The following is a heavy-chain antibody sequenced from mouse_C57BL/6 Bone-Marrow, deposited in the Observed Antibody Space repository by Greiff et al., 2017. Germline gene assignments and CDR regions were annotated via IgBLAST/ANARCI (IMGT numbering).Heavy chain of an antibody. J-gene: IGHJ2*01. CDR1: GYAFTNYL. CDR2: INPGSGGT. Sequence: QVQLKESGAELVRPGTSVKVSCKASGYAFTNYLIEWVKQRPGHGLEWIGVINPGSGGTNYNEKFKGKATLTADKSSSTAYLQLSSLTSEDSAVYFCATHYYYGSSYEDYWGQGTTLTVSS. D-gene: IGHD1-1*01. CDR3: ATHYYYGSSYEDY. V-gene: IGHV1-54*01.